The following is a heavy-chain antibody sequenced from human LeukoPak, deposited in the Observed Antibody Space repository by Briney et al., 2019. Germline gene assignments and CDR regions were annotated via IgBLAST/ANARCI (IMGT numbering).Heavy chain of an antibody. CDR3: ARSTGSLVEYSSFFDY. D-gene: IGHD6-6*01. J-gene: IGHJ4*02. Sequence: SETLSLTCTVSGGSISSYYWSWIRQPPGKGLEWIGYIYYSGSTNYNPSLKSRVTISVDTSKNQFSLKLSSVTAADTAVYYCARSTGSLVEYSSFFDYWGQGTLVTASS. V-gene: IGHV4-59*08. CDR1: GGSISSYY. CDR2: IYYSGST.